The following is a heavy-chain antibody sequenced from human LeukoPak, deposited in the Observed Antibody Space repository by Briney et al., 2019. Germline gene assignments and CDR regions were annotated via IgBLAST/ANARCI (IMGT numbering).Heavy chain of an antibody. D-gene: IGHD4-17*01. CDR3: ARLWGDYVPIDY. CDR1: GFTFSSYS. Sequence: GGSLRLSCAASGFTFSSYSMSWVRQAPGKGLEWVSSISSSSTYIYYSDSVKGRFTISRDNAKNSLYLQMNSLRAEDTAVYYCARLWGDYVPIDYWGQGTLVTVSS. J-gene: IGHJ4*02. V-gene: IGHV3-21*01. CDR2: ISSSSTYI.